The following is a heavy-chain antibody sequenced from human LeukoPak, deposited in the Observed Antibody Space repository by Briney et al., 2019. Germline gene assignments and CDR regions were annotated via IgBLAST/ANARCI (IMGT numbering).Heavy chain of an antibody. CDR3: ARAGSRYSRKKYGMDV. CDR1: GYTFTSYG. J-gene: IGHJ6*02. D-gene: IGHD6-13*01. CDR2: ISAYNGNT. V-gene: IGHV1-18*01. Sequence: ASVKVSCKASGYTFTSYGISWVRQAPGQGLEWMGWISAYNGNTSYAQKLQGRVTMTTDTSTSTAYMELRSLRSDDTAVYYCARAGSRYSRKKYGMDVWGQGTTVTVSS.